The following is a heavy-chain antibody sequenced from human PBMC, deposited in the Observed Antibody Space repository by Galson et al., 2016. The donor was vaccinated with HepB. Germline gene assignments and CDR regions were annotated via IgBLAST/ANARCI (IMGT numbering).Heavy chain of an antibody. CDR1: GSSISSAYY. V-gene: IGHV4-38-2*02. Sequence: SETLSLTCTVSGSSISSAYYWGWIRQPPGKGLEWIGSIYQSGSTYYNPSLKSRVTISIDTSKKEFSLKLSSVTAADTAFSFCARVVEFGDYPDYWGQGTLVTVSS. CDR3: ARVVEFGDYPDY. J-gene: IGHJ4*02. CDR2: IYQSGST. D-gene: IGHD2-15*01.